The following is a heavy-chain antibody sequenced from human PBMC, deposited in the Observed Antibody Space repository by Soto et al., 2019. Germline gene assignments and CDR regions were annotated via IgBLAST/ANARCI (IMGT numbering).Heavy chain of an antibody. V-gene: IGHV3-33*01. J-gene: IGHJ4*02. CDR1: GFTFSSYG. Sequence: QVQLVESGGGVVQPGRSLRLSCAASGFTFSSYGMHWVRQAPGKGLEWVAVIWYDGSNKYYADSVKGRFTISRDNSKNTLYLQMNSLRAEDTAVYYCARDLRGWDYWGQGTLVTVSS. CDR3: ARDLRGWDY. D-gene: IGHD6-19*01. CDR2: IWYDGSNK.